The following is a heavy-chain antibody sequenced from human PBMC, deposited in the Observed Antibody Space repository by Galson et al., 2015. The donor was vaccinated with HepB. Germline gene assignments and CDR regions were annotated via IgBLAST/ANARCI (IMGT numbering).Heavy chain of an antibody. CDR2: ISGSGGNT. Sequence: SLRLSCAASGFTFNYHAMNWVRQAPGKGLEWVASISGSGGNTYYADSVKGRFTVSRDNSLDTVDLQMDSLRVDDTAVYYCAKDYLPYYDRWGSYSDLYYFDYWGQGTLVTVSS. D-gene: IGHD3-22*01. V-gene: IGHV3-23*01. J-gene: IGHJ4*02. CDR1: GFTFNYHA. CDR3: AKDYLPYYDRWGSYSDLYYFDY.